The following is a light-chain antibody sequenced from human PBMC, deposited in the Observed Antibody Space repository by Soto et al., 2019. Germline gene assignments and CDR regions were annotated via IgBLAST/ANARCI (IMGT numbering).Light chain of an antibody. CDR2: DVS. V-gene: IGLV2-11*01. Sequence: QSALAQPRSVSGSPGQSVTISCTGTSSDVGGYEYVSWYQQHPGKAPKLMIYDVSKRPSGVPDRFSGSKSGNTASLTISWLQAEDEADYYCCSYAGSYTFVFGTGTKVTVL. CDR3: CSYAGSYTFV. J-gene: IGLJ1*01. CDR1: SSDVGGYEY.